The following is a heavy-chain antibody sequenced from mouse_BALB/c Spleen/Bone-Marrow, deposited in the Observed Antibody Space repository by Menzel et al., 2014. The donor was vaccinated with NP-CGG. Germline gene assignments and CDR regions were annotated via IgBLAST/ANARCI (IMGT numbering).Heavy chain of an antibody. V-gene: IGHV14-3*02. Sequence: VQLQQSGAELVKPGASVKLSCTASGFNIKDTYMRWVEQRPEQGLEWIGRIDPANGNTKYDPKFQGKATITADTSSNTAYLQLSSLTSEDTAVYYCASYYYGHYFDYWGQGTTLTVSS. CDR1: GFNIKDTY. CDR3: ASYYYGHYFDY. CDR2: IDPANGNT. J-gene: IGHJ2*01. D-gene: IGHD1-1*01.